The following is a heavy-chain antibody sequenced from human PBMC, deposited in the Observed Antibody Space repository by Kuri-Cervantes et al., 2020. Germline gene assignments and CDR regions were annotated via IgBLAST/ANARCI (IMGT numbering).Heavy chain of an antibody. J-gene: IGHJ4*02. Sequence: ASVKVSCKASGGTFSSYAISWVRQAPGQRLEWMGWINAGNGNTKYSQKFQGRVTITRDTSASTAYMELSSLRSEDTAVYYCARPSLPAAIDYFDYWGQGTLVTVSS. CDR3: ARPSLPAAIDYFDY. D-gene: IGHD2-2*01. CDR1: GGTFSSYA. V-gene: IGHV1-3*01. CDR2: INAGNGNT.